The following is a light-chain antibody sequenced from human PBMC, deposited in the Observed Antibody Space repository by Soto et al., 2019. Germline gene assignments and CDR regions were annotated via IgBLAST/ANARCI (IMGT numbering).Light chain of an antibody. CDR1: QSVDSSY. CDR2: GAS. V-gene: IGKV3-20*01. CDR3: QQYGSSPMYT. J-gene: IGKJ2*01. Sequence: EIVLTQSPGPLSLSPGERATLSCRASQSVDSSYLAGYQQKPGQAPRLLIYGASSRATGIPDRFSGSGSGTDFTLTISRLEHEDCAVYYCQQYGSSPMYTFGQGTKLEIK.